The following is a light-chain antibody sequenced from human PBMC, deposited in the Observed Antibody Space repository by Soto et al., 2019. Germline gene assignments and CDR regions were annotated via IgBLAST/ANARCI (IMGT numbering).Light chain of an antibody. CDR1: SSNIGAPYD. Sequence: QSVLTQPPSVSGAPGQSVTISCTGSSSNIGAPYDVHWYQQLPGTAPKLLIYGNSNRPSVVPDRFSGSKSGTSGSLALTGLQAEDEADYYCQSYDNSLSGRVFGGGTKLTVL. CDR2: GNS. J-gene: IGLJ3*02. CDR3: QSYDNSLSGRV. V-gene: IGLV1-40*01.